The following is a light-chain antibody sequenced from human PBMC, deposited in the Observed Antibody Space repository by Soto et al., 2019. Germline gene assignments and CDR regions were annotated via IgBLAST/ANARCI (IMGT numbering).Light chain of an antibody. CDR3: QQHSDWPIT. J-gene: IGKJ4*01. Sequence: EILMTQSPDTLSASPGERVTLSCRTSQSISSSLAWYQQNPGQAPRLLIFDASNRATGIPVRFSGSGSGTDFTLTISSLEPDDFTVYYCQQHSDWPITFGGGTKVDMK. V-gene: IGKV3-11*01. CDR2: DAS. CDR1: QSISSS.